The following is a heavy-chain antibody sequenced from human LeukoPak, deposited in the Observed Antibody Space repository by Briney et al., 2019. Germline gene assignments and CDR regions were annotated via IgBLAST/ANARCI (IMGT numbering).Heavy chain of an antibody. V-gene: IGHV3-11*04. CDR2: ISSSGNII. CDR1: GFTFSDYY. Sequence: GGSLTLSCAASGFTFSDYYMRWIRQAPGKGLEWVSYISSSGNIIYYADSVEGRFTISRDNAKNSLYLQMNSLRAEDTAVYYCARNPSPYYYYYMDVWGKGTTVTVSS. J-gene: IGHJ6*03. CDR3: ARNPSPYYYYYMDV.